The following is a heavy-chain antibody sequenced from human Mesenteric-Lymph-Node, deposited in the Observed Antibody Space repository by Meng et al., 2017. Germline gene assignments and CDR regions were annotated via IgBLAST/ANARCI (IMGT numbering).Heavy chain of an antibody. CDR2: IYYSGST. D-gene: IGHD5-24*01. CDR1: GGSISSSNW. J-gene: IGHJ4*02. Sequence: QVQLQESGPGLVKPSGTLSLTCAVSGGSISSSNWWSWVRQPPGKGLEWIGYIYYSGSTDYNPSLKSRVTMSVDTSKNQFSLKLSSVTAVDTAVYYCARKRDGYNPFDDWGQGTLVTVSS. CDR3: ARKRDGYNPFDD. V-gene: IGHV4-4*02.